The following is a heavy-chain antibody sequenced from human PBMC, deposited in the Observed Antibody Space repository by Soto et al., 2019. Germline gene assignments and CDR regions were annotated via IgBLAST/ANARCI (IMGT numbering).Heavy chain of an antibody. D-gene: IGHD2-21*02. V-gene: IGHV3-30*04. CDR1: GFSLSTNT. CDR3: ARVATAMTYDF. Sequence: GGSLRLSCAASGFSLSTNTMHWVRQVPGKGLEWVASISNDGRRKYYADFVKGRFTISRGTANNILYLEMNSLRAGDTSLYYCARVATAMTYDFWGQGTQVTVSS. CDR2: ISNDGRRK. J-gene: IGHJ4*02.